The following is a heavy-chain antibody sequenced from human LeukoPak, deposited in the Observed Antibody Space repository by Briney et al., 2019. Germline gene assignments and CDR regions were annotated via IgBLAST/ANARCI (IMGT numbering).Heavy chain of an antibody. CDR2: ISSTSSYI. CDR1: GSYW. D-gene: IGHD3-10*01. J-gene: IGHJ6*02. V-gene: IGHV3-21*01. CDR3: ARALWSGPVYYGMDV. Sequence: GGSLRLSCAASGSYWMHWVRQAPGKGLEWVSSISSTSSYIYYADSMKGRFTISRDNAKNSLYLQMNSLRAEDTAVYYCARALWSGPVYYGMDVWGQGTTVTVSS.